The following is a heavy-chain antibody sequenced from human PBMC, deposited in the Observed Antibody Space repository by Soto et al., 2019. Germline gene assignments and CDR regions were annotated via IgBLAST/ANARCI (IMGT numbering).Heavy chain of an antibody. CDR3: ARGQRDWYGDYYDY. D-gene: IGHD4-17*01. Sequence: PSETLSLTCTVFGGSISSYYWSWIRQPPGKGLEWIGYIYYSGSTNYNPSLKSRVTISVDTSKNQFSLKLSSVTAADMAVYYCARGQRDWYGDYYDYWGQGTLVTVSS. J-gene: IGHJ4*02. CDR1: GGSISSYY. CDR2: IYYSGST. V-gene: IGHV4-59*01.